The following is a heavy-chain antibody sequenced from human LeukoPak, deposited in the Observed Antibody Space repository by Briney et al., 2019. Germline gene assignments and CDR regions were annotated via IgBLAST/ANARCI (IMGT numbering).Heavy chain of an antibody. Sequence: GGSLRLSCAASGFTFSSYSMNWVRQAPGKGLEWVSSISSSSSYIYYADSVKGRFTISRDNAKNSLYLQMNSLRAEDTAVYYCARETYYYDSSGYYYDYWGQGTLVTVSP. V-gene: IGHV3-21*01. J-gene: IGHJ4*02. CDR1: GFTFSSYS. CDR3: ARETYYYDSSGYYYDY. CDR2: ISSSSSYI. D-gene: IGHD3-22*01.